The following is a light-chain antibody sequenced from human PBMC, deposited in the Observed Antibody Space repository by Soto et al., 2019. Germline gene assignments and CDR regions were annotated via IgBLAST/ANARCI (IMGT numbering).Light chain of an antibody. V-gene: IGKV1-5*03. CDR3: QQYNNYPGT. CDR1: QSISNW. Sequence: DIQMTQSPSTLSASVGDRVTITCRASQSISNWLAWCQQKPGKAPKLLIYKASSLESGVPSRFSGSGSGTEFTLTISSLQPDDFATYYCQQYNNYPGTFGQGTKVDI. J-gene: IGKJ1*01. CDR2: KAS.